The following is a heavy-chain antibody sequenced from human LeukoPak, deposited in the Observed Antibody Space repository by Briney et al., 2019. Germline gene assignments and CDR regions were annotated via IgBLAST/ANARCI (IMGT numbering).Heavy chain of an antibody. CDR1: GYTFTACD. CDR3: TRGSSGRRDN. CDR2: MNPNSGNT. J-gene: IGHJ4*02. D-gene: IGHD6-19*01. V-gene: IGHV1-8*01. Sequence: ASVKVSCKASGYTFTACDINWVRQATGQGLEWMGGMNPNSGNTGYGQSFQGRITMTRDISIGTDYMELSNLTSEDTAIYYCTRGSSGRRDNWGQGTLVTVSA.